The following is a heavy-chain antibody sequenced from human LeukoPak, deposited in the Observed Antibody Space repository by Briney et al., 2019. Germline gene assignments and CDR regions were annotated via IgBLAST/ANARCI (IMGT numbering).Heavy chain of an antibody. CDR1: GYTFTSYD. CDR2: MNPNSGNT. Sequence: GASVKVSCKASGYTFTSYDINWVRQATGQGLEWMGWMNPNSGNTGYAQKFQGRVTMTRNTSISTAYMELSSLRSEDTAVYYCARGNGASYYDFWSGYYFAPYYYYMGVWGKGTTVTVSS. V-gene: IGHV1-8*01. CDR3: ARGNGASYYDFWSGYYFAPYYYYMGV. D-gene: IGHD3-3*01. J-gene: IGHJ6*03.